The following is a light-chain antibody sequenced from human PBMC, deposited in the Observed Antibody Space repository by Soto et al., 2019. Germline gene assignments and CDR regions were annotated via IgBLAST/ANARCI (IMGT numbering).Light chain of an antibody. J-gene: IGLJ2*01. CDR3: AAWDDNLSALV. V-gene: IGLV1-47*01. CDR2: RNN. Sequence: QSVLTQPPSASGTPGQRVTISCSGGSSNIGTNFVSWYQLLPGTAPKLLIFRNNQRPSGVPDRFSGSRSGTSAPLAISGLRPEDEADYFCAAWDDNLSALVFGGGTKLTVL. CDR1: SSNIGTNF.